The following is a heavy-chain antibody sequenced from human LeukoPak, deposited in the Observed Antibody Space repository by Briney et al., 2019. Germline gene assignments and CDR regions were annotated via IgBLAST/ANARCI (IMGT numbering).Heavy chain of an antibody. V-gene: IGHV3-23*01. D-gene: IGHD5-18*01. CDR2: ISASGGST. CDR1: GFTFSSYA. CDR3: ARSYSMDV. J-gene: IGHJ6*02. Sequence: GGSLRLSCAASGFTFSSYAMSWVRQAPGKGLEWVSVISASGGSTFYADSVKGRFTISRDNSRNTLYLQMNSLRAEDTAVYYCARSYSMDVWGQGTTVTVSS.